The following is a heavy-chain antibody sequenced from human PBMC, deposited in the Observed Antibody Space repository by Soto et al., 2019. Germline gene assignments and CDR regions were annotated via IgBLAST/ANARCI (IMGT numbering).Heavy chain of an antibody. V-gene: IGHV4-59*01. Sequence: SETLSLACPVSGGSISNYYWSWIRQPPWKGLELIGYIYYSGSTNYNPSLKSRVTMSVDTSKNQFSLKLTSVTAADTAVYCCARDSYAYDSWGQAALVTVSS. J-gene: IGHJ4*02. CDR1: GGSISNYY. CDR2: IYYSGST. D-gene: IGHD5-12*01. CDR3: ARDSYAYDS.